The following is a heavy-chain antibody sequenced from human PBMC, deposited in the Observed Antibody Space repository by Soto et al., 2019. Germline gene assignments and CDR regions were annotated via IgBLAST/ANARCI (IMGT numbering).Heavy chain of an antibody. Sequence: SVKVSCKASGGTFSSYAISWVRQAPGQGLEWMGGIIPIFGTANYAQKLQGRVTMTTDTSTSTAYMELRSLRSDDTAVYYCAREYYCGSGPWYRGQGTLVTVSS. V-gene: IGHV1-69*05. D-gene: IGHD3-10*01. CDR1: GGTFSSYA. CDR2: IIPIFGTA. J-gene: IGHJ4*02. CDR3: AREYYCGSGPWY.